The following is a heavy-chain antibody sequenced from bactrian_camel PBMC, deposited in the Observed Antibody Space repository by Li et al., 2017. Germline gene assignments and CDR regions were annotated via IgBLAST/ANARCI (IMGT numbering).Heavy chain of an antibody. CDR3: ARDIPAWGNEYDH. J-gene: IGHJ4*01. V-gene: IGHV3S40*01. Sequence: VQLVESGGGLVQPGGSLRLSCAASGFTFSNYYMSWVRQAPGKGLEWVSAINSGGDSTYCADIVKGRFTISRDNAENTLNLQLNGLKTEDTAMYFCARDIPAWGNEYDHWGQGTQVTV. D-gene: IGHD5*01. CDR2: INSGGDST. CDR1: GFTFSNYY.